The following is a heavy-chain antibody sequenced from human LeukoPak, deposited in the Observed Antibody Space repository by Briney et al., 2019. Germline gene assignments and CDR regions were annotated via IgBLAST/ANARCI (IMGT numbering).Heavy chain of an antibody. CDR1: GFTFRSYS. CDR2: ISSSSGTV. CDR3: AREAYGLEWFGDYYMDV. Sequence: GGSLRLSCVASGFTFRSYSMNWVRQAPGKGLEGVLYISSSSGTVYYADSVKGRFTISRDNAKNSLYLQMNSLRPEDTAVYYCAREAYGLEWFGDYYMDVWGKGTTVTVSS. V-gene: IGHV3-48*01. D-gene: IGHD3-3*01. J-gene: IGHJ6*03.